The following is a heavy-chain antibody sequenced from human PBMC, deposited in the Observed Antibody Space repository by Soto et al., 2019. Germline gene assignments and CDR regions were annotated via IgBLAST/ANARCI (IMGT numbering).Heavy chain of an antibody. CDR2: ISYDGSNK. D-gene: IGHD1-26*01. Sequence: QVQLVESGGGVVQPGRSLRLSCAASGFTFSSYAMHWVRQAPGKGLEWVAVISYDGSNKYYADSVKGRFTISRDNSKNTRYLQMNSLRAEDTAVYYCARGRSGSYPHRYGMDVWGQGTTVTVSS. CDR1: GFTFSSYA. CDR3: ARGRSGSYPHRYGMDV. V-gene: IGHV3-30-3*01. J-gene: IGHJ6*02.